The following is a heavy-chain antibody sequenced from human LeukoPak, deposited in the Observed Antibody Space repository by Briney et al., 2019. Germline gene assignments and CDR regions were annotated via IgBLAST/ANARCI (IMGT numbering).Heavy chain of an antibody. V-gene: IGHV4-59*08. CDR1: GGSISSYY. CDR2: IYYSGSA. J-gene: IGHJ2*01. Sequence: SETLSLTCTVSGGSISSYYWSWIRQPPGKGLEWIGYIYYSGSANYNPSLKSRVTISVDTSKNQFSLKLSSVTAADTAVYYCARLSRYSSSWYPYWYFDLWGRGTLVTVSS. D-gene: IGHD6-13*01. CDR3: ARLSRYSSSWYPYWYFDL.